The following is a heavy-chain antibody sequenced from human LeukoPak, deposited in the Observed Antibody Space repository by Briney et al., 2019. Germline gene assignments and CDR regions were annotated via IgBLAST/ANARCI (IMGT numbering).Heavy chain of an antibody. CDR1: GFNSIDYS. J-gene: IGHJ4*01. CDR3: ARDHRYAFDN. CDR2: IGISSGNT. D-gene: IGHD5-12*01. Sequence: PGGYPRPSSAAAGFNSIDYSLNRVRQPPGKGRVWISYIGISSGNTKYADSVKGRFTISRDTARNSLYLQLSSLRVEDTAMYYCARDHRYAFDNWGNGTLVTVSS. V-gene: IGHV3-21*05.